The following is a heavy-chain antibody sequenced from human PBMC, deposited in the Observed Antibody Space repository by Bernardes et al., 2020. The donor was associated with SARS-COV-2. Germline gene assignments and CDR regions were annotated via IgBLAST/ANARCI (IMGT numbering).Heavy chain of an antibody. J-gene: IGHJ5*02. Sequence: SETLSLTCTVSGGSISSYYWSWIRQPPGKGLEWIGYIYYSGSTNYNPSLKSRVTISVDTSKNQFSLKLSSVTAADTAVYYCARYYTSAVAGTLLWFDPWGQGTLVTVSS. CDR3: ARYYTSAVAGTLLWFDP. V-gene: IGHV4-59*01. D-gene: IGHD6-19*01. CDR1: GGSISSYY. CDR2: IYYSGST.